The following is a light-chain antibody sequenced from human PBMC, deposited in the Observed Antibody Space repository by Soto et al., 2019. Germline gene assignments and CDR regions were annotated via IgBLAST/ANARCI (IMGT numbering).Light chain of an antibody. CDR3: QQYGSSPWT. J-gene: IGKJ1*01. CDR2: GAS. V-gene: IGKV3-20*01. CDR1: QSITSSY. Sequence: EIVLTQSPGTLSLSPGERATLSCRASQSITSSYLAWHQQKPGQAPRLLIYGASTRATGIPDRFSGSGSGTDFTLTISRLEPEDFAVYYCQQYGSSPWTFGQGT.